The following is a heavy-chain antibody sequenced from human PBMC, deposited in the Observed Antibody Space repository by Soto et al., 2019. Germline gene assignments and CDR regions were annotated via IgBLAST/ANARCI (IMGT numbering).Heavy chain of an antibody. Sequence: PSQTLSLTCVISGDSVSSNSAAWNWIRQSPSRGLEWLGRTYYRSKWYNDYAVSVKSRITINPDTSKNQFSLQLNSVTPEDTAVYYCARDLTAYYDFWSGYPALYYYYYGMDVWGQGTTVTVSS. J-gene: IGHJ6*02. CDR3: ARDLTAYYDFWSGYPALYYYYYGMDV. V-gene: IGHV6-1*01. CDR2: TYYRSKWYN. CDR1: GDSVSSNSAA. D-gene: IGHD3-3*01.